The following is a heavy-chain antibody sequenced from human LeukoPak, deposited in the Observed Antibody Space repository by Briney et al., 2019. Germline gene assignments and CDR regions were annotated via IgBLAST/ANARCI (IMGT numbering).Heavy chain of an antibody. V-gene: IGHV4-59*01. J-gene: IGHJ5*02. CDR1: GGSISTYS. Sequence: SETLSLTCTVSGGSISTYSRTWIRQPPGKGLEWIGNIYYRGSTNSNPSLKSRVTISIDTSKNQFSLKVSSVTAADTAVYYCARAHSSGWPHMFDPWGQGTLVTVPP. D-gene: IGHD6-19*01. CDR3: ARAHSSGWPHMFDP. CDR2: IYYRGST.